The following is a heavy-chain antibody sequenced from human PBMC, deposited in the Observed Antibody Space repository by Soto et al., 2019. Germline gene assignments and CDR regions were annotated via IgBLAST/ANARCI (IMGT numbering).Heavy chain of an antibody. CDR2: ISYDGSNK. CDR3: ARDVYESSGYGCDY. D-gene: IGHD3-22*01. V-gene: IGHV3-30-3*01. CDR1: GFTFSSYA. J-gene: IGHJ4*02. Sequence: GGSLRLSCAASGFTFSSYAMHWVRQAPGKGLEWVAVISYDGSNKYYADSVKGRFTISRDNSKNTLYLQMNSLRAEDTAVYYCARDVYESSGYGCDYWGQGTLVTVSS.